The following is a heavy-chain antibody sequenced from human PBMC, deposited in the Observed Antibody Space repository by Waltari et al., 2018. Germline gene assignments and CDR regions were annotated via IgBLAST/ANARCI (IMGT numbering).Heavy chain of an antibody. J-gene: IGHJ4*02. V-gene: IGHV4-34*01. D-gene: IGHD1-26*01. CDR3: ARRLTGAGTYYFDY. CDR1: GGSFSGYY. Sequence: QVQLQQWGAGLLKPSETLSLTCAVYGGSFSGYYWSWIRQPPGKGLEWIGEINHSGSTNYNPSLKIRVTISVDTSKNQFSLKLSSVTAADTAVYYCARRLTGAGTYYFDYWGQGTLVTVSS. CDR2: INHSGST.